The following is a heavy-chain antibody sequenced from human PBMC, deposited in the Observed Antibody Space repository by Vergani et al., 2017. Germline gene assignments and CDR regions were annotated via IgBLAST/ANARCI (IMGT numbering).Heavy chain of an antibody. CDR3: ARVMGYSYGYADY. CDR1: GGSFSGYY. Sequence: QVQLQQWGAGLLKPSETLSLTCAVYGGSFSGYYWSWIRQPPGKGLEWVSYISSSGSTIYYADSVKGRFTISRDNAKNSLYLQMNSLRAEDTAVYYCARVMGYSYGYADYWGQGTLVTVSS. V-gene: IGHV3-11*01. CDR2: ISSSGSTI. J-gene: IGHJ4*02. D-gene: IGHD5-18*01.